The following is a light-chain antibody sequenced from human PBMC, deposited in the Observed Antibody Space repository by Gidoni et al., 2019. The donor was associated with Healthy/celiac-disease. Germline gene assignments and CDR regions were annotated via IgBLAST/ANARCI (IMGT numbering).Light chain of an antibody. V-gene: IGKV3-11*01. CDR3: QQRSNWPPGT. Sequence: EIVLTQSPATLSLSPGERATLSCRASQSVSSYLAWYQQKPGQAPRLLIYDASNRATGIPARFSGSGSGTDFTLTISSLEPEDFAVYYCQQRSNWPPGTFGPXTKVDIK. J-gene: IGKJ3*01. CDR1: QSVSSY. CDR2: DAS.